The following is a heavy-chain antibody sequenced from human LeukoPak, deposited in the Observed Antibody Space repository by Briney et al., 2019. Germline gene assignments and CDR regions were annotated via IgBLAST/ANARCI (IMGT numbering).Heavy chain of an antibody. CDR1: GGTFSSYD. CDR2: ISAYNGNT. CDR3: ARDSAVAGISFDY. Sequence: ASVKVSCKASGGTFSSYDISWVRQAPGQGLEWMGWISAYNGNTNYAQKLQGRVTMTTDTSTSTAYMELRSLRSDDTAVYYCARDSAVAGISFDYWGQGTLVTVSS. V-gene: IGHV1-18*01. D-gene: IGHD6-19*01. J-gene: IGHJ4*02.